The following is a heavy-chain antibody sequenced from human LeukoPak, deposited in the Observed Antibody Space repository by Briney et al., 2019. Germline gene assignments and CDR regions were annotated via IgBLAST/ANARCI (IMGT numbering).Heavy chain of an antibody. Sequence: GGSLRLSCAASGFTFNNAWVAWVRQAPGKGLQWIGRIRSKTDGGTTDYAAPVQGRFTISRDDSKNTLYLQMNSLKTEDTAVYYCTKVRGYYFDYWGQGTLVTVSS. CDR1: GFTFNNAW. CDR3: TKVRGYYFDY. J-gene: IGHJ4*02. V-gene: IGHV3-15*01. D-gene: IGHD3-10*01. CDR2: IRSKTDGGTT.